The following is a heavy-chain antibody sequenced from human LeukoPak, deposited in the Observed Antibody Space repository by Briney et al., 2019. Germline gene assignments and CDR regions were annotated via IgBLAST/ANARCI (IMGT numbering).Heavy chain of an antibody. J-gene: IGHJ3*01. V-gene: IGHV3-30*18. CDR3: PKDQSENSDGGFDV. CDR1: GFTFRSYG. CDR2: ISYDGSNK. D-gene: IGHD2-15*01. Sequence: PGGSLRLSCAASGFTFRSYGMQWVRQAPGKGLEWVACISYDGSNKYYADSGKGRFAISRDNSRHTLYLQMNGLRAEDTAVYYCPKDQSENSDGGFDVWGQGTMVTVSS.